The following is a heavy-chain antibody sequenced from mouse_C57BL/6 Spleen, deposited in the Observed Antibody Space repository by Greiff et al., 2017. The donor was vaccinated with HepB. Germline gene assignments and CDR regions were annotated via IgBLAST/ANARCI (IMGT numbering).Heavy chain of an antibody. CDR1: GFSLSTSGMG. D-gene: IGHD3-3*01. CDR3: ARREGTGSFAY. Sequence: QVTLKVCGPGILQSSQTLSLTCSFSGFSLSTSGMGVSWIRQPSGKGLEWLAHIYWDDDKRYNPSLKSRLTISKDTSRNQVFLKITSVDTADTATYYCARREGTGSFAYWGQGTLVTVSA. CDR2: IYWDDDK. V-gene: IGHV8-12*01. J-gene: IGHJ3*01.